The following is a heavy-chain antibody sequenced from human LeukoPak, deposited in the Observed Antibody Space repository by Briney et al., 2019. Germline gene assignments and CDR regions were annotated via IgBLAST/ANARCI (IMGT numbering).Heavy chain of an antibody. D-gene: IGHD3-3*01. V-gene: IGHV3-49*04. Sequence: GGSLRLSCTAYGFTFGDYAMSWVRQAPGKGLEWVGFIRSKAYGGTTEYAASVKGRFTISRDDSKSIAYLQMNSLKTEDTAVYYCTRAGYDFWSGYYTGMVGYYFDYWGQGTLVTVSS. CDR1: GFTFGDYA. CDR3: TRAGYDFWSGYYTGMVGYYFDY. CDR2: IRSKAYGGTT. J-gene: IGHJ4*02.